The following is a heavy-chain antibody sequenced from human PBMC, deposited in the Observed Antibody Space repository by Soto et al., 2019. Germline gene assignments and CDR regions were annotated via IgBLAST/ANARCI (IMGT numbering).Heavy chain of an antibody. D-gene: IGHD2-2*01. J-gene: IGHJ5*02. V-gene: IGHV4-39*01. CDR2: IYYSGST. CDR3: ARQPDIVVVPAAMGWFDP. CDR1: GGSISSSSYY. Sequence: PSETLSLTCTVPGGSISSSSYYWGWIRQPPGKGLEWIGSIYYSGSTYYNPSLKSRVTISVDTSKNQFSLKLSSVTAADTAVYYCARQPDIVVVPAAMGWFDPWGQGTLVTVSS.